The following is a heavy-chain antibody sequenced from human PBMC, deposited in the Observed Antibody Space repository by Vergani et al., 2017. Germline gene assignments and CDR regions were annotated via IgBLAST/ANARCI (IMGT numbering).Heavy chain of an antibody. J-gene: IGHJ6*02. CDR1: GYTFTDQY. Sequence: EVQLVQSGAEVKKPGATMKISCKVSGYTFTDQYMHWVNQAPGKGLEWMGLVDPEDGETIYAEKFKGRVTIAADTSTDTAHLELSSLGSEDTAVYYCATPQTVTTGGMEVWGQGTTVSVSS. V-gene: IGHV1-69-2*01. CDR3: ATPQTVTTGGMEV. D-gene: IGHD4-17*01. CDR2: VDPEDGET.